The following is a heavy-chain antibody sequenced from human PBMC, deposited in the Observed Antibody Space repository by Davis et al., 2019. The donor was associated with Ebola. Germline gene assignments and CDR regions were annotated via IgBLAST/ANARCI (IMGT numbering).Heavy chain of an antibody. J-gene: IGHJ4*02. CDR3: ARDRYSSGWAMLDY. D-gene: IGHD6-19*01. CDR2: ISTYKANT. CDR1: GYTFTSYG. Sequence: ASVKVSCKASGYTFTSYGISWVRQAPGQGLEWMGWISTYKANTNYAQKLQGRVTMTTDTSTNTAYMELRSLRSDDTAGYYCARDRYSSGWAMLDYWGQGTLVTVSS. V-gene: IGHV1-18*04.